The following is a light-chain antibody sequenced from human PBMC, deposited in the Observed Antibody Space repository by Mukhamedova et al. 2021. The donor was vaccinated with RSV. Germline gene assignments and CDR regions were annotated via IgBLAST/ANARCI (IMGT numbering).Light chain of an antibody. Sequence: SITISCTGTSSDVGGYNYVSWYQQHPGKAPKLMIYDVSNRSSGVSNRFSGSKSGNTASLTISGLQAVDEADFYCSSYTSSSTLVF. V-gene: IGLV2-14*04. J-gene: IGLJ1*01. CDR2: DVS. CDR3: SSYTSSSTLV. CDR1: SSDVGGYNY.